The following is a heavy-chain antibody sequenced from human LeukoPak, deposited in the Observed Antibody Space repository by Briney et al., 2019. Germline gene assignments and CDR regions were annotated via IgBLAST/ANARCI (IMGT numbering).Heavy chain of an antibody. J-gene: IGHJ4*02. Sequence: GGSLRLSCAASGFSFSSYEMNWVRQAPGKGLERVSYISSSGSTIYYADSVKGRFTISRDNAKNSLYLQMNSLRAEDTAVYYCARDRYDNSGYHDYWGQGTLVTVSA. CDR3: ARDRYDNSGYHDY. D-gene: IGHD3-22*01. CDR1: GFSFSSYE. V-gene: IGHV3-48*03. CDR2: ISSSGSTI.